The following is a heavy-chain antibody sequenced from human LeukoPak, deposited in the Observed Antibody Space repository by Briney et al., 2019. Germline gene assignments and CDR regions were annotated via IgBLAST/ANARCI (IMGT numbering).Heavy chain of an antibody. CDR2: VGSDGINT. V-gene: IGHV3-23*01. CDR3: AKTLSPRDY. J-gene: IGHJ4*02. D-gene: IGHD1-14*01. CDR1: GFTFSTYG. Sequence: PGGSLRLSCAASGFTFSTYGMSWVRQAPGKGLEWVSAVGSDGINTAYADSVKGRFTISRDNSKNTLYLQMNSLRAEDTAVYYCAKTLSPRDYWGQGTLVTVSS.